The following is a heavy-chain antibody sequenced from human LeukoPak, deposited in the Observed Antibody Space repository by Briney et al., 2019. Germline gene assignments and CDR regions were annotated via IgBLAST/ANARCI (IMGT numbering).Heavy chain of an antibody. CDR2: ISSDGTSQ. J-gene: IGHJ4*02. Sequence: SGGSLRLSCVASGFTFNTYGIHWVRQAPGKGLEWVAGISSDGTSQDYADSVKGRFTISRDNSKNTLYLQMNSLRTEDTAVYYCARAAYCTSTSCHFSGYAQRPLDSWGQGTLVTVSS. D-gene: IGHD2-2*01. CDR1: GFTFNTYG. CDR3: ARAAYCTSTSCHFSGYAQRPLDS. V-gene: IGHV3-30*03.